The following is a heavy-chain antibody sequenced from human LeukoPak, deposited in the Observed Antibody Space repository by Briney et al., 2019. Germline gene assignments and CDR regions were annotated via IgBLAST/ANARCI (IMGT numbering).Heavy chain of an antibody. V-gene: IGHV4-4*07. J-gene: IGHJ4*02. CDR3: AREGPSSTRGIDY. D-gene: IGHD2-2*01. Sequence: SETLSLTCTVSGGSISSYFWSWNRQPAGKGLEWIGRIYNSGSTNYNPSLKSRVTMSVDTSKNQFSLNLTSVTAADTAVYYCAREGPSSTRGIDYWGQGTLVTVSS. CDR2: IYNSGST. CDR1: GGSISSYF.